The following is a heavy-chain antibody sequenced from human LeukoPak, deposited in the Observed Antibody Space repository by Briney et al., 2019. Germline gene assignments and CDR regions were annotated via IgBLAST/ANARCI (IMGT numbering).Heavy chain of an antibody. CDR3: ARNKAGGKYWFDP. Sequence: GASVKVSCKASGYTFTSYGINWVRQVPGQGLEWMGWISAYNGNTDYAQKFQGRVTMTTDTSSRTAYMELRSLRSADAAVYCCARNKAGGKYWFDPWGQGTQVTGSS. D-gene: IGHD4-23*01. CDR2: ISAYNGNT. CDR1: GYTFTSYG. V-gene: IGHV1-18*01. J-gene: IGHJ5*02.